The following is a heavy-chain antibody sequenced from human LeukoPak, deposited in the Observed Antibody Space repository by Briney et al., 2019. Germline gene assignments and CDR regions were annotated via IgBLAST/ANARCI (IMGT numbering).Heavy chain of an antibody. J-gene: IGHJ4*02. CDR1: GFTFSSYS. Sequence: GGSLRLSCAASGFTFSSYSMNWVRQAPGKGLEWVSYISSSSSTIYYADSVKGRFTISRDNSKNTLYLQMNSLRAEDTAVYYCASRSGSYYFFDYWGQGTLVTVSS. CDR3: ASRSGSYYFFDY. D-gene: IGHD1-26*01. V-gene: IGHV3-48*01. CDR2: ISSSSSTI.